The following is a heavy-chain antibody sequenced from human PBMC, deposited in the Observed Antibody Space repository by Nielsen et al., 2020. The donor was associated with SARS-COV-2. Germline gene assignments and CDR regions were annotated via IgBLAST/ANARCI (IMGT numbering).Heavy chain of an antibody. CDR2: ISWNSGSI. D-gene: IGHD1-26*01. CDR1: GFTFDDYA. J-gene: IGHJ6*03. V-gene: IGHV3-9*01. CDR3: PRGGWGNSGSYRYHYYYYYMDV. Sequence: SLRLSCAASGFTFDDYAMHWVRQAPGKGLEWVSGISWNSGSIGYADSVKGRFTISRDNAKNSLYLQMNSLRAEDTAVYYCPRGGWGNSGSYRYHYYYYYMDVWGKGTTVTVSS.